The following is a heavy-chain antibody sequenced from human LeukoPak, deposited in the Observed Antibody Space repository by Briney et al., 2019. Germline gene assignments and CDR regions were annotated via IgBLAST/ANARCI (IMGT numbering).Heavy chain of an antibody. Sequence: SETLSPTCTVSGGSISSDYWSWSRQPAGKGLGWIVRIHTTGSTNYNPSLRSRVTMSVDTSKNQFSLKLSSVTAADTAVYYCARLEYCSGGSCYGDYWGQGIVVTVSS. CDR1: GGSISSDY. D-gene: IGHD2-15*01. CDR3: ARLEYCSGGSCYGDY. J-gene: IGHJ4*02. CDR2: IHTTGST. V-gene: IGHV4-4*07.